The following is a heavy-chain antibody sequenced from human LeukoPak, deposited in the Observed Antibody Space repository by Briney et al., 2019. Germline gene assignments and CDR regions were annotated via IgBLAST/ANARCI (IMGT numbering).Heavy chain of an antibody. D-gene: IGHD3-16*01. CDR2: TYYRSRWFN. Sequence: SQTLSLTCAISGDTVSSSSAAWHWIRQSPSRGLEWLGRTYYRSRWFNDYAVSVKSRITINPDSSKNQFSLQLNSVTPEDTAVYYCARVSGGVVGAHFDYWGQGTLVTVSS. V-gene: IGHV6-1*01. CDR1: GDTVSSSSAA. CDR3: ARVSGGVVGAHFDY. J-gene: IGHJ4*02.